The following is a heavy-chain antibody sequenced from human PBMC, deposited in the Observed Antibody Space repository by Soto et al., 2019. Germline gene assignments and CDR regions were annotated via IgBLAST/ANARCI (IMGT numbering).Heavy chain of an antibody. J-gene: IGHJ4*02. CDR1: GFTFSSYW. V-gene: IGHV3-7*01. CDR3: ARDLVVVAATGNWYYFDY. CDR2: IKQDGSEK. D-gene: IGHD2-15*01. Sequence: GGSLRLSCAASGFTFSSYWMSWVRQAPGKGLEWVANIKQDGSEKYYVDSVKGRFTISRDNAKNSLYLQMNSLRAEDTAVYYCARDLVVVAATGNWYYFDYWGQGTLVTVSS.